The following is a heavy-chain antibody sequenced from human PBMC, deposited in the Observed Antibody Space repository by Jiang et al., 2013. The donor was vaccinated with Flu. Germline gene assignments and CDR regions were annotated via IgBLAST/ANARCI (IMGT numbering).Heavy chain of an antibody. V-gene: IGHV3-30*18. CDR2: ISYDGSNK. D-gene: IGHD1-20*01. J-gene: IGHJ4*02. CDR1: GFTFSSYG. Sequence: VQLLESGGGVVQPGRSLRLSCAASGFTFSSYGMHWVRQAPGKGLEWVAVISYDGSNKYYADSVRGRFTISRDNSKNTVYLQMNSLRAEDTAVYYCAKDPHPWAEYNWNDAFDYWGQGTLVTVSS. CDR3: AKDPHPWAEYNWNDAFDY.